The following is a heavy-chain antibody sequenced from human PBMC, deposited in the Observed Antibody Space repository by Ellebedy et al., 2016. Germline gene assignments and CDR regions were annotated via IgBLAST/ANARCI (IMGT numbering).Heavy chain of an antibody. CDR1: GGSISSGGYS. J-gene: IGHJ4*02. CDR2: IYHSGST. V-gene: IGHV4-30-2*01. Sequence: SETLSLXXAVSGGSISSGGYSWSWIRQPPGKGLEWIGYIYHSGSTYYNPSLKSRVTISVDRSKNQFSLKLSSVTAADTAVYYCARERDYWGQGTLVTVSS. CDR3: ARERDY.